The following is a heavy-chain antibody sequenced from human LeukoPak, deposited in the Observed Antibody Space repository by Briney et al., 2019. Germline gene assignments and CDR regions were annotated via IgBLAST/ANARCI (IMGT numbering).Heavy chain of an antibody. CDR3: AKDLALYTGPYSGSFYSPIDY. D-gene: IGHD1-26*01. CDR2: ISGSGGST. V-gene: IGHV3-23*01. CDR1: GFTFSSYA. J-gene: IGHJ4*02. Sequence: GGSLRLSCAASGFTFSSYAMSWVRQAPGKGLEWVSAISGSGGSTYYADSVKGRFTISRDNSKNTLYLQMNSLRVEDAAVHYCAKDLALYTGPYSGSFYSPIDYWGQGTVVSVSS.